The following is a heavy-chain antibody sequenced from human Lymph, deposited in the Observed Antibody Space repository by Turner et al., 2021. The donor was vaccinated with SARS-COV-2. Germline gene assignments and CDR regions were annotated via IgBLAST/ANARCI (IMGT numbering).Heavy chain of an antibody. CDR1: GGSISSSSYY. CDR3: ARLVRRAEYYFDY. CDR2: IDYSGST. Sequence: QLQLQESGPGLVKPSETLSLTCTVSGGSISSSSYYWGWIRQPPGKGLEWIGNIDYSGSTYYNPSLKSRVTISVDTSKNQFSLKLSSVTAADTAVYYCARLVRRAEYYFDYWGQGTLVTVSS. D-gene: IGHD3-10*01. J-gene: IGHJ4*02. V-gene: IGHV4-39*01.